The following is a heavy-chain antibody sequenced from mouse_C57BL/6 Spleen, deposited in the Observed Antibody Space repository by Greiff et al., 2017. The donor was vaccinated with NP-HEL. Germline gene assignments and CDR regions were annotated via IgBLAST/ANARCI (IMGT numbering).Heavy chain of an antibody. CDR3: ARSLTGTEDY. V-gene: IGHV7-3*01. CDR2: IRNKANGYTT. J-gene: IGHJ2*01. CDR1: GFTFTDYY. Sequence: EVMLVESGGGLVQPGGSLSLSCAASGFTFTDYYMSWVRQPPGKALEWLGFIRNKANGYTTEYSASVKGRFTISRDNSQSILYLQMNALRAEDSATYYCARSLTGTEDYWGQGTTLTVSS. D-gene: IGHD4-1*01.